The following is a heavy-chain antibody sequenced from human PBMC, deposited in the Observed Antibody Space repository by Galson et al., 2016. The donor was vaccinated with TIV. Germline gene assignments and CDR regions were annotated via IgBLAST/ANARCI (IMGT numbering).Heavy chain of an antibody. CDR2: ISTSSGTI. V-gene: IGHV3-48*04. Sequence: SLRLSCAASGFTFNYYTMHWVRQAPGKGLEWVSCISTSSGTIHYADSVKGRFTISRDNAMNSLYLQMNSLRAEDTAVYYCARVSSALSATNDYWGQGTLVTVSS. CDR3: ARVSSALSATNDY. CDR1: GFTFNYYT. J-gene: IGHJ4*02. D-gene: IGHD1-26*01.